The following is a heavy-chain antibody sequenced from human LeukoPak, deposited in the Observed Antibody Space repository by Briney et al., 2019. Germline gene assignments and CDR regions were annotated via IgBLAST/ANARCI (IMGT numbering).Heavy chain of an antibody. CDR1: GFTFSSYA. J-gene: IGHJ1*01. V-gene: IGHV3-30-3*01. CDR2: ILYDGSNK. Sequence: QPGRSLRLSCAASGFTFSSYAMHWVRQAPGKGLEWVAVILYDGSNKYYADSVKGQFTISRDISKNTLYLQMNSLRDEDTAVYYCARGGQGTTTPTFGDFQHWGQGTLVTVSS. D-gene: IGHD1-26*01. CDR3: ARGGQGTTTPTFGDFQH.